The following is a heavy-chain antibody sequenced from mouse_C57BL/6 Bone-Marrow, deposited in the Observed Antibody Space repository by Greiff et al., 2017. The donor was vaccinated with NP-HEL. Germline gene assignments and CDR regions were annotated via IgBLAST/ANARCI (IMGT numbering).Heavy chain of an antibody. Sequence: QVHVKQSGPGLVQPSQSLSITCTVSGFSLTSYGVHWVRQSPGKGLEWLGVIWSGGSTDYNAAFISRLSISKDNSKSQVFFKMNSLQADDTAIYYCARRAIITTVVDYAMDYWGQGTSVTVSS. V-gene: IGHV2-2*01. CDR2: IWSGGST. J-gene: IGHJ4*01. CDR3: ARRAIITTVVDYAMDY. D-gene: IGHD1-1*01. CDR1: GFSLTSYG.